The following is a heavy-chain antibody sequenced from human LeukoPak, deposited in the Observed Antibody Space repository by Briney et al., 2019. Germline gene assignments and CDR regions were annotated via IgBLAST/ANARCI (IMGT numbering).Heavy chain of an antibody. CDR3: ARAMMTSGWVNWLDP. CDR2: INPDSGAT. D-gene: IGHD6-19*01. Sequence: GASVKASCKASGYTFTGYYMHWVRQAPGQGLEWMGWINPDSGATNYAPKFQGRVTMSSDTSITTAYMDLSSLTSDDTAVYYCARAMMTSGWVNWLDPWGQGSLVTVSS. V-gene: IGHV1-2*02. J-gene: IGHJ5*02. CDR1: GYTFTGYY.